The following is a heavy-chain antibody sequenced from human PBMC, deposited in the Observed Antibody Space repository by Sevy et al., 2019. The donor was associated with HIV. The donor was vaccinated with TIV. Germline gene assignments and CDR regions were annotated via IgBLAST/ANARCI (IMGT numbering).Heavy chain of an antibody. CDR2: FDPEDGET. J-gene: IGHJ4*02. D-gene: IGHD3-22*01. V-gene: IGHV1-24*01. CDR3: ATTKDYYENSGDPFDY. CDR1: GYSFIDYY. Sequence: ASVKVSCKTSGYSFIDYYMHWVRQAPGQGLEWMGTFDPEDGETIYAQKFQGRVTMTEDTSTDTAYMELSSLRSEDTAVYYCATTKDYYENSGDPFDYWGQGTLVTVSS.